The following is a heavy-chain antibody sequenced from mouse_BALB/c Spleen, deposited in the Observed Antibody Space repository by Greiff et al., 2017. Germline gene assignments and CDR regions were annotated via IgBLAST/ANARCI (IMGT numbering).Heavy chain of an antibody. D-gene: IGHD1-1*01. V-gene: IGHV1-7*01. J-gene: IGHJ3*01. Sequence: QVQLQQPGAELAKPGASVKMSCKASGYTFTSYWMHWVKQRPGQGLEWIGYINPSTGYTEYNQKFKDKATLTADKSSSTAYMQLSSLTSEDSAVYYCARPSYYGSSYGWFAYWGQGTLVTVSA. CDR1: GYTFTSYW. CDR2: INPSTGYT. CDR3: ARPSYYGSSYGWFAY.